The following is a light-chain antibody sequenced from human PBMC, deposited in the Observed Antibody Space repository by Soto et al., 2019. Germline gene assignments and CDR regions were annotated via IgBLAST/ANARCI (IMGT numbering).Light chain of an antibody. Sequence: QSALTQPASVSGSPGQSITISCTGTSSDVCAYNYVSWYQQHPGKVPKVMIFDVSSRPSGVSNRFSGSKSGNTASLTISGLQAEDEADYYCSSYTTSSNVVFGGGTKVTVL. CDR2: DVS. J-gene: IGLJ2*01. V-gene: IGLV2-14*03. CDR1: SSDVCAYNY. CDR3: SSYTTSSNVV.